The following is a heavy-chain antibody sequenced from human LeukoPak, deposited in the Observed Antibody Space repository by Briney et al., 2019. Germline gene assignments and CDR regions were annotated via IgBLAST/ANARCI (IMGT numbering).Heavy chain of an antibody. CDR2: ISSGSTI. D-gene: IGHD6-6*01. V-gene: IGHV3-11*01. J-gene: IGHJ4*02. Sequence: GGSLTLSCAASGFTFSDYYMSWIRQAPGKGLEWVSYISSGSTIYYADSVKGRFTISRDSAKNSLYLQMNSLRAEDTAVYYCARDSSLAYWGQGTLVTVSA. CDR3: ARDSSLAY. CDR1: GFTFSDYY.